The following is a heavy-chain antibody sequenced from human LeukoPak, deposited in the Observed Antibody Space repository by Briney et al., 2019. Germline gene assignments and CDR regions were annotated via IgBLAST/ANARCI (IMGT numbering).Heavy chain of an antibody. Sequence: GGSLRLSCAASGFTFSTYSMNWVRQAPGKGLERVSYISSSGGTIYYADSVEGRFTISRDNAKNSLYLQMNSLRDEDTAVYYCTRAVGGYYGPWFGYWGQGTLVTVSS. CDR1: GFTFSTYS. D-gene: IGHD3-22*01. V-gene: IGHV3-48*02. CDR2: ISSSGGTI. J-gene: IGHJ4*02. CDR3: TRAVGGYYGPWFGY.